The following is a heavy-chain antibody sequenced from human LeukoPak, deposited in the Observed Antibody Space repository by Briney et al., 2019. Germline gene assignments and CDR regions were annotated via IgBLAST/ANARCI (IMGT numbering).Heavy chain of an antibody. V-gene: IGHV1-69*01. Sequence: SVKVSCKASGGTFSSYAISWVRQAPGQGLEWMGGIIPIFGTANYAQKFQGRVMITADESTSTAYMELSSLRSEDTAVYYCAGSGYYRYYFDYWGQGTLVTVSS. D-gene: IGHD3-22*01. CDR3: AGSGYYRYYFDY. J-gene: IGHJ4*02. CDR2: IIPIFGTA. CDR1: GGTFSSYA.